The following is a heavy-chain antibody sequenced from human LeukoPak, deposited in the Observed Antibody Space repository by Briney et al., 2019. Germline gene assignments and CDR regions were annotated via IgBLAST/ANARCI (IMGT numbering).Heavy chain of an antibody. D-gene: IGHD3-10*01. J-gene: IGHJ6*04. CDR3: TTDLQQRTILLWFGGDLPLDV. CDR2: IKSKTDGGTT. V-gene: IGHV3-15*01. Sequence: GGSLRLSCAASGFTFSNAWMSCVRQAPGDGLEWVGRIKSKTDGGTTDYAAPVKGRFTNSRDDSKNTLYMQMNSLKTADPAVYYCTTDLQQRTILLWFGGDLPLDVWGKGTTVTVSS. CDR1: GFTFSNAW.